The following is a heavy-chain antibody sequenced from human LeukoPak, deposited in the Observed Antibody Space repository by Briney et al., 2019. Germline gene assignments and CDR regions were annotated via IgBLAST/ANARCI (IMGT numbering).Heavy chain of an antibody. CDR2: ITSGGRT. CDR1: GFTFTTYA. CDR3: ARSIPPDF. D-gene: IGHD1-26*01. V-gene: IGHV3-23*01. J-gene: IGHJ4*02. Sequence: PGGSLRLSCVLSGFTFTTYAMNWVRQAPGKGLEWVSGITSGGRTYYADSVKGRFTISRDSSKNTLYLQMTSLRADDTALYYCARSIPPDFWGQGTLVTVSS.